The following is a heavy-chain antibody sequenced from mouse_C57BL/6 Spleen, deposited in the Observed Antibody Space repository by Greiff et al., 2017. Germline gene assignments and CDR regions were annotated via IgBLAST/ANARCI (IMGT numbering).Heavy chain of an antibody. J-gene: IGHJ4*01. CDR3: ARRGNYPYAMGY. CDR1: GYSFTGYY. V-gene: IGHV1-42*01. CDR2: INPSTGGT. D-gene: IGHD2-1*01. Sequence: VQLQQSGPELVKPGASVKISCKASGYSFTGYYMNWVKQSPEKSLEWIGEINPSTGGTTYNQKFKAKATLTVDKSSSTAYMQLKSLTSEDSAVYYCARRGNYPYAMGYWGQGTSVTVSS.